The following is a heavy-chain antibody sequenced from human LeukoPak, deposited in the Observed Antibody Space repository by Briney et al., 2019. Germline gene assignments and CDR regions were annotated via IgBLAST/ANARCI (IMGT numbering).Heavy chain of an antibody. Sequence: PGGSLRLSCAASGFTFSDSYMTWVRQAPGKGLEWVANIKQDGSEKYYVDSVKGRFTISRDNAKNSLYLQMNSLRAEDTAVYYCARGYSYGTTTNYYMDVWGKGTTVTVSS. J-gene: IGHJ6*03. CDR1: GFTFSDSY. CDR2: IKQDGSEK. V-gene: IGHV3-7*01. D-gene: IGHD5-18*01. CDR3: ARGYSYGTTTNYYMDV.